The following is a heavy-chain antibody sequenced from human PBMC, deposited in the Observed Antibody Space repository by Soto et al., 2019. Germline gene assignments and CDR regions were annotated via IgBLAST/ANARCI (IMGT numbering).Heavy chain of an antibody. CDR3: AKGPLGRYDILTGPIFQH. D-gene: IGHD3-9*01. V-gene: IGHV3-9*01. Sequence: GGSLRLSCAASGFTFDDYAMHWVRQAPGKGLEWVSGISWNSGSIGYADSVKGRFTISRDNAKNSLYLQMNSLRAEDTALYYCAKGPLGRYDILTGPIFQHWGQGTLVTVSS. J-gene: IGHJ1*01. CDR1: GFTFDDYA. CDR2: ISWNSGSI.